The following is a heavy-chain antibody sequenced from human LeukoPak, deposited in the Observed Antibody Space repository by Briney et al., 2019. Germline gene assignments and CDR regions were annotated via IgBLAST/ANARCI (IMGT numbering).Heavy chain of an antibody. CDR3: ARDLQYCSGGSCYT. V-gene: IGHV4-34*01. CDR2: INHSGST. D-gene: IGHD2-15*01. CDR1: GGSFSGYY. J-gene: IGHJ5*02. Sequence: SETLSLTCAVYGGSFSGYYWSWIRQPPGKGLEWIGEINHSGSTNYNPSLKSRVTISVDTSKNQFSLKLSSVTAADTAVYYCARDLQYCSGGSCYTWGQRTLVTVSS.